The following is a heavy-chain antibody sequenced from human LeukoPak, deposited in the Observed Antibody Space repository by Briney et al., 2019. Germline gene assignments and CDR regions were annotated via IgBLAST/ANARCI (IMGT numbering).Heavy chain of an antibody. CDR1: GFTFSSYA. V-gene: IGHV3-23*01. D-gene: IGHD3-10*01. CDR2: ISGSGGST. J-gene: IGHJ6*04. Sequence: GGSLRLSCAASGFTFSSYAMSWVRQAPGKGLEWVSAISGSGGSTYYADSVKGRFTISRDNSKNTLYLQMNSLRAEDTAVYYCAKLMVRGVSNYYHGMDVWGKGTTVTVSS. CDR3: AKLMVRGVSNYYHGMDV.